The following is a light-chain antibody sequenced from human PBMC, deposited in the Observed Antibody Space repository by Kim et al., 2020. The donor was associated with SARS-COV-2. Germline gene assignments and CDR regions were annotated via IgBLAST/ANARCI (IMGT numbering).Light chain of an antibody. CDR2: DAS. CDR1: LEISNS. J-gene: IGKJ4*01. V-gene: IGKV1-33*01. Sequence: ASVGDRVTITCQASLEISNSLNWYQQRPGKAPKLLIYDASRLVTGAPSRFSGSGFATDFTLTITNLQPEDVATYYCQQYDNLPQTFGAGTKVDIK. CDR3: QQYDNLPQT.